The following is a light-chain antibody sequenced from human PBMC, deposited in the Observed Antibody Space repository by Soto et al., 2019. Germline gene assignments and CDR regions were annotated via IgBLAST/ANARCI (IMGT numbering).Light chain of an antibody. J-gene: IGLJ2*01. Sequence: QSVLTQPPSVSGAPGQRVTISCTGSTSNIGAGYDVHWYQQVPGKAPKLLIYGNNNRPSGVPDRFSGSKSVTSASLAITGLQAEDEADYYCQSYDSSLSGVVFGGGTKVTVL. V-gene: IGLV1-40*01. CDR1: TSNIGAGYD. CDR2: GNN. CDR3: QSYDSSLSGVV.